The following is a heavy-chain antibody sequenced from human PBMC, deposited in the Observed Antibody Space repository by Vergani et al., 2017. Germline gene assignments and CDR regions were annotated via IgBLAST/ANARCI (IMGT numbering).Heavy chain of an antibody. V-gene: IGHV1-3*01. J-gene: IGHJ4*02. CDR3: ARATFWELQGWAWDY. Sequence: QVQLVQSGAEVQKPGASVKVSCKASGYTFTSYAMHWVRQAPGQRLEWMGWINAGNGNTKYSQKFQGRVTITRDTSASTAYMELSSLRSEDTAVYYCARATFWELQGWAWDYWGQGTLVTXSS. D-gene: IGHD1-26*01. CDR2: INAGNGNT. CDR1: GYTFTSYA.